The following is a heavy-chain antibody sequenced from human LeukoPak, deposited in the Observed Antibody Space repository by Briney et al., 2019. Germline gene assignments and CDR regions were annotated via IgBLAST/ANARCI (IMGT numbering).Heavy chain of an antibody. CDR2: IYYNGST. CDR3: ARLTLNFVEMATTMPDY. D-gene: IGHD5-24*01. V-gene: IGHV4-39*01. Sequence: SETLSLTCTVSGGSISSSSYYWGWIRQPPGKGLEWIGSIYYNGSTYYNPSLKSRVTISVDTSKNQFSLKLSSVTAADTAVYYCARLTLNFVEMATTMPDYWGQGTLVTVSS. CDR1: GGSISSSSYY. J-gene: IGHJ4*02.